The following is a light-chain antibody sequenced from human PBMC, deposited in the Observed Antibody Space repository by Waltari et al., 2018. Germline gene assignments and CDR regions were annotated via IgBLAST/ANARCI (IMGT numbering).Light chain of an antibody. V-gene: IGLV2-11*01. Sequence: QSALTQPRSVSGSPGQSVTISCTGTSSDVGGYKYFSWYQQHPGKAPKLMLFDVRKRPSGVPDRFSGSKSGSTASLTISGLQAEDEADYYCCSYAGSRWVFGGGTKLTVL. J-gene: IGLJ3*02. CDR2: DVR. CDR1: SSDVGGYKY. CDR3: CSYAGSRWV.